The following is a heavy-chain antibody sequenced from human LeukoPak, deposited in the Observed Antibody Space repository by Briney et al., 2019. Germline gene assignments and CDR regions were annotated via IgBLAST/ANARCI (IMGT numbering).Heavy chain of an antibody. CDR3: ARELPPVVNFYFDS. J-gene: IGHJ4*02. CDR1: GFTFSSYG. D-gene: IGHD3-22*01. V-gene: IGHV3-33*01. Sequence: GGSLRLSCEASGFTFSSYGMHWVRQAPGKGLEWVAVIWYDGSDKYYADSVKGRFSISRDNSKNTLYLQMNSLRAEDTTVYYCARELPPVVNFYFDSWGQGTLVTVSS. CDR2: IWYDGSDK.